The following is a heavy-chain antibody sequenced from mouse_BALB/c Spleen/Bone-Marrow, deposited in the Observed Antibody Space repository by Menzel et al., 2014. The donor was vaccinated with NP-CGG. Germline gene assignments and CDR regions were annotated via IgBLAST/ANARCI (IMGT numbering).Heavy chain of an antibody. V-gene: IGHV7-3*02. CDR2: IRNKANGYTT. CDR3: ARDDYYAMDY. Sequence: VKVEESGGGLVQPGGSLRLSCATSGFTFTDYYMSWVRQPPGKALEWLGFIRNKANGYTTEYSASVKGRFTISRDNSQSILYLQMNTLRAEDSATYYCARDDYYAMDYWGQGTSVTVSS. CDR1: GFTFTDYY. J-gene: IGHJ4*01.